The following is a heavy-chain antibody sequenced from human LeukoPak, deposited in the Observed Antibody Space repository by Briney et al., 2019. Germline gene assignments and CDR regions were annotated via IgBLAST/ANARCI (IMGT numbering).Heavy chain of an antibody. CDR3: ARADWLFDYYFDY. D-gene: IGHD3-9*01. CDR1: GFTFSSYW. V-gene: IGHV3-7*01. J-gene: IGHJ4*02. Sequence: GGSLRLSCAASGFTFSSYWMSWVRQAPGKGLEWVANIKQDGSEKYYVDSVKGRFTISRDNAKNSLYLQMNSLRAEDTAVYYCARADWLFDYYFDYWGQGTLVTVSS. CDR2: IKQDGSEK.